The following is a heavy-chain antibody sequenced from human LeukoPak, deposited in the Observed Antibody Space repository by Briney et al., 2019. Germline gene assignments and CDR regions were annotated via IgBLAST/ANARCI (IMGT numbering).Heavy chain of an antibody. CDR1: RGTFSSYA. D-gene: IGHD5-12*01. CDR3: ARGFDSGYHRGFDY. V-gene: IGHV1-69*13. Sequence: ASVKVSCKASRGTFSSYAISWVRQAPGQGLEWMGGIIPILGTANYAQKFQGRVTITADESTSTAYMELSSLRSEDTAVYYCARGFDSGYHRGFDYWGQGTLVTVSS. J-gene: IGHJ4*02. CDR2: IIPILGTA.